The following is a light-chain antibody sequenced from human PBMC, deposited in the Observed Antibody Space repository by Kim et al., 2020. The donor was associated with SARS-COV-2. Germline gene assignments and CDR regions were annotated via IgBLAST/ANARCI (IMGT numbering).Light chain of an antibody. CDR2: GAY. CDR1: QSMSNSY. V-gene: IGKV3-20*01. Sequence: PGERATPSCRASQSMSNSYLAWYQQKPGQAPRLLIYGAYTRATGVPDRFRGSGSRTDFILTITRLEPEDFGVYYCQQYGDTPPGSSFGQGTKLEI. CDR3: QQYGDTPPGSS. J-gene: IGKJ2*03.